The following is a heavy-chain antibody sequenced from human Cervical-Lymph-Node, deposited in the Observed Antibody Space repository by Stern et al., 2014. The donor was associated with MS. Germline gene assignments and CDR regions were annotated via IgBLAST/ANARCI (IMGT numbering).Heavy chain of an antibody. D-gene: IGHD2-2*02. V-gene: IGHV5-51*01. Sequence: VQLVESGAEVKKPGQSLKISCKGSGYSFTNSWIGWGRPMPGKGLELMGIISPVDSETRYSPSFQGQVTISVDKSINTAYVQWTSLEASDTAMYYCARQGCATTSCHTIDSWGQGTLITVSS. CDR1: GYSFTNSW. CDR3: ARQGCATTSCHTIDS. J-gene: IGHJ4*02. CDR2: ISPVDSET.